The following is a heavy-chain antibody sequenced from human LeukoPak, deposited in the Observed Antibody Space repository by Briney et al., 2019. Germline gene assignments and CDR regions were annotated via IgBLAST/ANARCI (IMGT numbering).Heavy chain of an antibody. CDR2: INDSEST. V-gene: IGHV4-34*01. J-gene: IGHJ4*02. Sequence: SETLSLTCAVYGGSFSGYYWSWIRQPPGRGLEWIGEINDSESTNYNPSLKSRVTISVDTSKNQFSLNLSSVTPADTAIYYCARETAAAGSFIAINDYWGQGTLVTVSS. CDR1: GGSFSGYY. D-gene: IGHD6-13*01. CDR3: ARETAAAGSFIAINDY.